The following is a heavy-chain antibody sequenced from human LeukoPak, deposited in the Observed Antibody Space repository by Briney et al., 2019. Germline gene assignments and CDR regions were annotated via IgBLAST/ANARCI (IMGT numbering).Heavy chain of an antibody. J-gene: IGHJ4*02. D-gene: IGHD3-10*01. CDR3: AKDIDYYGSGTLGDY. CDR1: GFTFDDYA. CDR2: ISWNSGSI. Sequence: PGGSLRLSCAASGFTFDDYAMHWVRQAPGKGLEWVSGISWNSGSIGYADSVKGRFTISRDNAKNSLYLQMSSLRAEDTALYYCAKDIDYYGSGTLGDYWGQGTLVTVSS. V-gene: IGHV3-9*01.